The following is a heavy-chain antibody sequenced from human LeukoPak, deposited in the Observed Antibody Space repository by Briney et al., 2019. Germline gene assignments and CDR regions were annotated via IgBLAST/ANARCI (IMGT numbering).Heavy chain of an antibody. CDR1: AFIFSGHW. CDR2: INHNGNVN. CDR3: ARGGGLDV. V-gene: IGHV3-7*03. Sequence: PGGSLRLSCGGSAFIFSGHWMNWARQAPGKGLEWVASINHNGNVNYYVDSVKGRFTISRDNAKNSLYLQMSNLRAEDTAVYFCARGGGLDVWGQGATVTVSS. J-gene: IGHJ6*02. D-gene: IGHD3-16*01.